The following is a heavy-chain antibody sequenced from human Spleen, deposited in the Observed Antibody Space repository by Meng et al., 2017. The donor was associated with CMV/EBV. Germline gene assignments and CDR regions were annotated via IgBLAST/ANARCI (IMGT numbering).Heavy chain of an antibody. D-gene: IGHD2-21*01. V-gene: IGHV4-59*01. CDR2: IYYRGNT. J-gene: IGHJ1*01. Sequence: GSLRLSCTVSGVSISSYYWTWIRQPPGKGLEWIGYIYYRGNTNYNPSLKSRVTMSVDTSRNQFSLTLSSVTAADTAVYYCSRDYCGGDCYSLGHWGRGSLVTVSS. CDR1: GVSISSYY. CDR3: SRDYCGGDCYSLGH.